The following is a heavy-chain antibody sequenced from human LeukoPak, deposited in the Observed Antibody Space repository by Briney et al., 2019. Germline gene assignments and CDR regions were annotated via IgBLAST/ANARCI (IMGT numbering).Heavy chain of an antibody. V-gene: IGHV4-34*01. J-gene: IGHJ6*03. CDR2: INHSGST. CDR3: ARERKQWLVRYYMDV. CDR1: GGSFSGYY. D-gene: IGHD6-19*01. Sequence: SETLSLTCAVYGGSFSGYYWSWIRQPPGKGLEWIGEINHSGSTNYNPSLKSRVTISVDTSKNQFSLKLSSVTAADTAVYYCARERKQWLVRYYMDVWGKGTTVTVSS.